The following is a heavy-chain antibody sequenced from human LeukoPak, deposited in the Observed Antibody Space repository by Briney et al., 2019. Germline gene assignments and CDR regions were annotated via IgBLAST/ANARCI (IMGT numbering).Heavy chain of an antibody. CDR2: IDPNSGGT. V-gene: IGHV1-2*02. CDR3: VREYYYDSSGYYHYWYFDL. J-gene: IGHJ2*01. CDR1: GYTFTGYY. Sequence: ASVKVSCKASGYTFTGYYMHWVRQAPGQGLEWMGWIDPNSGGTNYAQKFQGRVTMTRDTSISTAYMELSRLRSDDTAVYYCVREYYYDSSGYYHYWYFDLWGRGTLVTVSS. D-gene: IGHD3-22*01.